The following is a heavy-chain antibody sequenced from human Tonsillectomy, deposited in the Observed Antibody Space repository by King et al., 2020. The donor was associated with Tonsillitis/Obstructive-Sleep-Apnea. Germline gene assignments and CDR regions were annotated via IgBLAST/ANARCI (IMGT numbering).Heavy chain of an antibody. D-gene: IGHD6-6*01. V-gene: IGHV5-51*01. CDR3: ARRGGRFGSSSDFDY. CDR1: GNSFTTYW. Sequence: LVQSGAEVKKPGASLKISCKGSGNSFTTYWIGWVRQVPGKGLEWMGIIYPGDSDTRYSPSFQGQVTISADKSISTAYLQWSSLKASDSAMYYCARRGGRFGSSSDFDYWGQGTLVTVSS. J-gene: IGHJ4*02. CDR2: IYPGDSDT.